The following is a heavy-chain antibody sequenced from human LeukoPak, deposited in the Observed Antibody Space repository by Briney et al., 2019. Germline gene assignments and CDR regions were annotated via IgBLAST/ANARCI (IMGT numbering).Heavy chain of an antibody. CDR3: ARSSLAVYFDY. CDR1: GGSISSGSYY. CDR2: VYTRGTT. J-gene: IGHJ4*02. D-gene: IGHD6-19*01. Sequence: SETLSLTCTVSGGSISSGSYYWNWTRQPAGKRLEWLGHVYTRGTTNHNASLEGRLTISLDTARNQFSLYLSSVTAADTAMYFCARSSLAVYFDYWGQGTLVTASS. V-gene: IGHV4-61*09.